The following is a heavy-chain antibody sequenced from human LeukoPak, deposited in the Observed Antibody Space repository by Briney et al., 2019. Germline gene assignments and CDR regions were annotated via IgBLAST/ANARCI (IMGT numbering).Heavy chain of an antibody. CDR3: ARLTTVTTYYYYYMDV. D-gene: IGHD4-17*01. CDR2: IYSGGST. CDR1: GFTVSSNY. Sequence: GGSLRLSCAASGFTVSSNYMSWVRQAPGKGLEWVSVIYSGGSTYYADSVKGRFTISRDNSKNTLYLQMNSLRAEDTAVYYCARLTTVTTYYYYYMDVWGKGTTVTISS. J-gene: IGHJ6*03. V-gene: IGHV3-53*01.